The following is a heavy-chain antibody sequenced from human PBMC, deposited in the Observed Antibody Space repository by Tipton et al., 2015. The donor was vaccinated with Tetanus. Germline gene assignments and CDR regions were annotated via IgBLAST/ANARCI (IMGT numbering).Heavy chain of an antibody. V-gene: IGHV1-69*01. CDR1: GGTFRTYA. D-gene: IGHD1-14*01. CDR3: ARAPNRLSRAYDY. Sequence: QVQLVQSGAEMKKPGSSVKVSCKASGGTFRTYAFGWVRQAPGQGLEWMGGILPFIGAADLAAKFQGRVTITADESTNTAFMELSSLRSEDTAVYYCARAPNRLSRAYDYWGQGTQIPVSS. J-gene: IGHJ4*02. CDR2: ILPFIGAA.